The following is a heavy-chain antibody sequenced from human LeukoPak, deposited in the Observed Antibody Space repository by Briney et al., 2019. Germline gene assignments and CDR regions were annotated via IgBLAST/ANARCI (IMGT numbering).Heavy chain of an antibody. CDR3: ARTYYDFWSGYAAHYYYGMDV. D-gene: IGHD3-3*01. CDR2: IYYSGST. J-gene: IGHJ6*02. Sequence: SETLSLTCTVSGGSISSSSYYWGWIRQPPGKGLEWIGSIYYSGSTYYNPFLKSRVTISVDTSKNQFSLKLSSVTAADTAVYYCARTYYDFWSGYAAHYYYGMDVWGQGTTVTVSS. V-gene: IGHV4-39*01. CDR1: GGSISSSSYY.